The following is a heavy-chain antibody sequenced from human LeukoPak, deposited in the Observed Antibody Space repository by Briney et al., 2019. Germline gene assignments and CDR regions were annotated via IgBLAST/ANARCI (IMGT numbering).Heavy chain of an antibody. Sequence: ASVKVSCQASGYTLTSYDINWVRQATGQGLEWMGWMNPYSGNTGFAQKFQGRVTMTRNTSINTAYMELSSLRSEDTAVYYCARGPHYDILTGYYHFDYWGQGTQVTVSS. J-gene: IGHJ4*02. CDR2: MNPYSGNT. CDR3: ARGPHYDILTGYYHFDY. D-gene: IGHD3-9*01. CDR1: GYTLTSYD. V-gene: IGHV1-8*01.